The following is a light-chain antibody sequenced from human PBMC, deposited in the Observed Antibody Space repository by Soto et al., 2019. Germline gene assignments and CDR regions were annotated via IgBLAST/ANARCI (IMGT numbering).Light chain of an antibody. CDR2: GGS. J-gene: IGKJ3*01. CDR3: QQSYNIPFT. CDR1: QNIHSF. Sequence: DIQMTQSPSSLAASVGERVTITCRASQNIHSFLNWYQQKPGKAPQVLIYGGSALQSGVPSRFSGSGSGTDFTLTISGLQPDDFASYFCQQSYNIPFTCGPGTRVDI. V-gene: IGKV1-39*01.